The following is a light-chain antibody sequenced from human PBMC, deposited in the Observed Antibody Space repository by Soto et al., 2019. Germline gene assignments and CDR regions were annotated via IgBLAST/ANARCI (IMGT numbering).Light chain of an antibody. V-gene: IGKV2-30*02. CDR2: KVS. J-gene: IGKJ5*01. Sequence: DVVITQSQLSLPFTLLHPSSISCRSNQSLVHSDGIAYFSWFQQRPGRSPRRLIYKVSNRDSGVPARFSGSGSGTDFGLKISRVEAEDVGVYYCMEGTHWPITFGQGTRLEIK. CDR1: QSLVHSDGIAY. CDR3: MEGTHWPIT.